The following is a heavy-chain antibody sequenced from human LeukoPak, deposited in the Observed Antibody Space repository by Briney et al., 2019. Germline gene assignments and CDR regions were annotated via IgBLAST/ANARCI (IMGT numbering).Heavy chain of an antibody. Sequence: PGGSLRLSCAASGFTFSTFPMHWVRQAPGKGLQWVAVISNDGSHEYYRHSVKGRFTISRDNSKNTLFLQMNSLTIEDTAVYYCIRGGIQVSGIDAFDIWGQGTMVTVSS. V-gene: IGHV3-30*10. CDR3: IRGGIQVSGIDAFDI. J-gene: IGHJ3*02. D-gene: IGHD5/OR15-5a*01. CDR1: GFTFSTFP. CDR2: ISNDGSHE.